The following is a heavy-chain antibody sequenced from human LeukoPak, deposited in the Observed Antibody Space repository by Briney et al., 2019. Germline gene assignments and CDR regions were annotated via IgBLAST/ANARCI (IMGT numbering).Heavy chain of an antibody. D-gene: IGHD4-17*01. CDR1: DGSISSGGYY. CDR3: ARDPTTVTKGLDI. CDR2: IYYSGST. V-gene: IGHV4-31*03. Sequence: SQTLSLTCTVSDGSISSGGYYWSWIRQHPGKGLEWIGYIYYSGSTYYNPSLKSRVTISVDTSKNQFSLKLSSVTAADTAVYYCARDPTTVTKGLDIWGQGTMVTVSS. J-gene: IGHJ3*02.